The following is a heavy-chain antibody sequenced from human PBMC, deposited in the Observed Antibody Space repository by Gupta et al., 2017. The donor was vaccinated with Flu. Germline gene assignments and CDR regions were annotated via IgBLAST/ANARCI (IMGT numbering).Heavy chain of an antibody. CDR1: GGSISSYY. CDR2: IYSSGST. CDR3: ARDTQRWLQHTGPDAFDI. Sequence: QVQLQESGPGLVKPSETLSPTCTVSGGSISSYYWSWIRQPPGKGLEWIGYIYSSGSTNYNPSLKSRVTISVDTSKNQFSLKLSSVTAADTAVYYCARDTQRWLQHTGPDAFDIWGQGTMVTVSS. J-gene: IGHJ3*02. V-gene: IGHV4-59*01. D-gene: IGHD5-24*01.